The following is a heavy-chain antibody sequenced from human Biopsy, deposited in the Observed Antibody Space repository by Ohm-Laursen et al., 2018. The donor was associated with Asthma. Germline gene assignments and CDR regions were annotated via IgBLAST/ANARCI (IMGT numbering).Heavy chain of an antibody. CDR1: GYTFINYA. CDR3: ARTYYDFLTGQVNDAFAL. Sequence: SSVKVSCKASGYTFINYAIHWVRQAPGQRLEWMGWINAGNGNTKYSQKFQGRVTISRDTSASTAYMDLRSLRSEDTAMYYCARTYYDFLTGQVNDAFALWGQGTMVTVSS. V-gene: IGHV1-3*01. D-gene: IGHD3-9*01. CDR2: INAGNGNT. J-gene: IGHJ3*01.